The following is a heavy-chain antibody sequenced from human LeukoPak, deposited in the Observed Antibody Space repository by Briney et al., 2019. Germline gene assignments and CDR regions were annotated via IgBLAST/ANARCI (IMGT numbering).Heavy chain of an antibody. J-gene: IGHJ5*02. CDR2: INHSGST. CDR1: GGSFSGYY. V-gene: IGHV4-34*01. D-gene: IGHD6-19*01. CDR3: ARGRHSPSGWSFRWFDP. Sequence: SETLSLTCAVYGGSFSGYYWSWIRQPPGKGLEWIGEINHSGSTNYNPSLKSRVTISVDTSKNQFSLKLSSVTAADTAVYYCARGRHSPSGWSFRWFDPWGQGTLVTVSS.